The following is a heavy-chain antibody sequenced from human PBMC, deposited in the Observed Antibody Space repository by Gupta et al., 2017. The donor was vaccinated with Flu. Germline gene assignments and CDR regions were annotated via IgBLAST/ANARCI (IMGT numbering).Heavy chain of an antibody. V-gene: IGHV3-23*01. CDR3: TKDIMPRTRTAPLGYYGMII. D-gene: IGHD2-2*01. CDR1: GFTFPDYA. J-gene: IGHJ6*02. CDR2: IGGSSSDS. Sequence: GGGLVQPGGSLSLSCAASGFTFPDYATKCVRLIPGKGLEWVAIIGGSSSDSYYAPSVRGRFSISRDNSRNVLSLQMNGLTAADAAVYYGTKDIMPRTRTAPLGYYGMIIWGQGTMVGVSS.